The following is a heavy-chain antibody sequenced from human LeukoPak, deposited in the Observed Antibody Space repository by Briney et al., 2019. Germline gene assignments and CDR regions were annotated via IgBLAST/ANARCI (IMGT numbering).Heavy chain of an antibody. CDR3: ARDYGSGSSYYYYGMDV. D-gene: IGHD3-10*01. Sequence: PGGSLRLSCAASGFTFSNYNMNWVRQAPGKGLEWVSSICRTSSYIYYADSVKGRFTISRDNAKNSLNLQMSSLRAEDTAVYYCARDYGSGSSYYYYGMDVWGQGTTVTVSS. J-gene: IGHJ6*02. CDR2: ICRTSSYI. CDR1: GFTFSNYN. V-gene: IGHV3-21*01.